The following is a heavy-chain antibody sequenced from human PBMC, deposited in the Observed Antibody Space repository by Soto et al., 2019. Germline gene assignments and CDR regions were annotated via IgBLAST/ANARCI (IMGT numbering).Heavy chain of an antibody. CDR3: ARAEGGPMVRGYDN. D-gene: IGHD3-10*01. CDR1: EFTFSSYW. J-gene: IGHJ4*02. CDR2: IKTDGSLT. Sequence: EAQLVQSGGGLVQPGGSMRLSCTASEFTFSSYWIHWVRQAPGKGLVWVSSIKTDGSLTPYADSVKGRFITSRDNAKSTSYLHMNSLRVEDTDVYYCARAEGGPMVRGYDNWGQGTLVADSS. V-gene: IGHV3-74*03.